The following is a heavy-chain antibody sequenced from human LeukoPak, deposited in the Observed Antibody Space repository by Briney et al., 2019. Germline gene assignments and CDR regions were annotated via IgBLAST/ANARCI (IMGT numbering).Heavy chain of an antibody. J-gene: IGHJ5*02. CDR2: TFSTST. CDR1: GDSVSSSPYY. CDR3: ARYKFHNYFDP. V-gene: IGHV4-61*01. Sequence: PSETLSLICTVSGDSVSSSPYYWGWIRQPPGKGLEWIGNTFSTSTLYNASLRSRVTILVDTSKNQFSLKLTSATAADTAIYYCARYKFHNYFDPWGQGTLVVVSS. D-gene: IGHD5-24*01.